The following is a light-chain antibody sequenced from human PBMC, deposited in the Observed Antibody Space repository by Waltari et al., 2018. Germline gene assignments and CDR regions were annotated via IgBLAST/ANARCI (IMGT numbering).Light chain of an antibody. Sequence: DIQMTQSPSSLSASVGDRVTITCRASQSISSYLNWYQQKPEKAPNLLIYAASSLQSGVPSRFIGSRSGTDFTLTISSLQPEDFATYYCQQSYSTPFTFGPGTKVDI. CDR2: AAS. CDR3: QQSYSTPFT. CDR1: QSISSY. V-gene: IGKV1-39*01. J-gene: IGKJ3*01.